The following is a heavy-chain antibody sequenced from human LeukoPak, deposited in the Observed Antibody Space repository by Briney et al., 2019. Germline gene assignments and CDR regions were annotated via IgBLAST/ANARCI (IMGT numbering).Heavy chain of an antibody. CDR3: TTATEDIVVVPAAASFDY. D-gene: IGHD2-2*01. J-gene: IGHJ4*02. CDR2: IKSKTDGGTT. V-gene: IGHV3-15*01. CDR1: GFTFSNAW. Sequence: PGGSLRLSCAASGFTFSNAWMSWVRQAPGKGLEWVGRIKSKTDGGTTDYAAPVKGRFTISRDDSKNTLYLQMNSLKTEDTAVYYCTTATEDIVVVPAAASFDYWGQGTPVTVSS.